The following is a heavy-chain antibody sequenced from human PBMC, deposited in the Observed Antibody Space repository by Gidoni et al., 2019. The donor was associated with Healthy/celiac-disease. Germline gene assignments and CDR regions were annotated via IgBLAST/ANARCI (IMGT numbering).Heavy chain of an antibody. Sequence: AASGFTFSSYSMNWVRQAPGKGLEWVSSISSSSSYIYYADSVKGRFTISRDNAKNSLYLQMNSLRAEDTAVYYCARDGYYYDSSGYYTFDYWGQGTLVTVSS. CDR3: ARDGYYYDSSGYYTFDY. D-gene: IGHD3-22*01. CDR1: GFTFSSYS. V-gene: IGHV3-21*01. CDR2: ISSSSSYI. J-gene: IGHJ4*02.